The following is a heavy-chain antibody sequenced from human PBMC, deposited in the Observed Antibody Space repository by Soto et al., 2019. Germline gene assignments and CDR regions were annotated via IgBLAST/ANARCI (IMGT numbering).Heavy chain of an antibody. D-gene: IGHD6-19*01. Sequence: ASVKVSCKASGYTFTGYYMHWVRQAPGQGLEWMGWINPNSGGTNYAQKFQGRVTMTRDTSISTAYMELSRLRSDDTALYYCARSLAVAALNWFDPWGQGTLVTVSS. J-gene: IGHJ5*02. CDR3: ARSLAVAALNWFDP. CDR2: INPNSGGT. V-gene: IGHV1-2*02. CDR1: GYTFTGYY.